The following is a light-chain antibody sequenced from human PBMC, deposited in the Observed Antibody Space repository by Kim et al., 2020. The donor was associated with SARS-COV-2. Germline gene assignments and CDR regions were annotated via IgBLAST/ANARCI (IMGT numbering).Light chain of an antibody. Sequence: ASVGDTVTITCRASQAIRNDLGWYQQKPGKAPKVLIAAASILQTGVPSRFSGSGSGTDFTLTINSLQPEDFATYYCLQDYTYPWTFGQGSKVDIK. CDR1: QAIRND. CDR2: AAS. V-gene: IGKV1-6*01. CDR3: LQDYTYPWT. J-gene: IGKJ1*01.